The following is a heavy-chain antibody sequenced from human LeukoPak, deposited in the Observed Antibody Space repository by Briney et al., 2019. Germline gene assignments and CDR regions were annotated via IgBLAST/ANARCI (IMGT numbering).Heavy chain of an antibody. V-gene: IGHV1-58*02. CDR2: IVVGSGNT. D-gene: IGHD3-22*01. J-gene: IGHJ6*02. CDR1: GFTFTSSA. Sequence: GASVKVSCKASGFTFTSSAMQWVRQARGQRLEWIGWIVVGSGNTNYAQKFQERVTITRDMSTSTAYMELSSLRSENTAVYYCAASSGMIVVAPAQSYGMDVWGQGTTVTVSS. CDR3: AASSGMIVVAPAQSYGMDV.